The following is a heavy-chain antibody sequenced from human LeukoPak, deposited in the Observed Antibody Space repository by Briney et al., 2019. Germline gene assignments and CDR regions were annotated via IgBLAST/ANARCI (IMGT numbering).Heavy chain of an antibody. CDR3: ARDDEEYRWFDP. V-gene: IGHV4-4*09. Sequence: PSETLSLTCSVSGDSTSSNYWSWIRQPPGKGLEWIGYIYTSGGTNYNPSLKSRVTISVDTSKNQFSLKLSSVTAADTAVYYCARDDEEYRWFDPWGQGTLVTVSS. CDR2: IYTSGGT. D-gene: IGHD2/OR15-2a*01. CDR1: GDSTSSNY. J-gene: IGHJ5*02.